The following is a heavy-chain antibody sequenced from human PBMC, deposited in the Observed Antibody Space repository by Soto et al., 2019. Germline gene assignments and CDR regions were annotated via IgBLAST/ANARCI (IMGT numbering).Heavy chain of an antibody. J-gene: IGHJ4*02. CDR3: AKADCGPLFCHVRDY. D-gene: IGHD3-10*02. CDR1: GFTFSNYA. V-gene: IGHV3-23*01. CDR2: ISDSGDST. Sequence: EVQLLESGGGLVQPGGSLRLSCTASGFTFSNYAMSWVRQAPGKGLEWVSTISDSGDSTSSADSVRGRFTISRDNSKNTVYLQMDSLRAEDAALYYCAKADCGPLFCHVRDYWGQGTLVTVSS.